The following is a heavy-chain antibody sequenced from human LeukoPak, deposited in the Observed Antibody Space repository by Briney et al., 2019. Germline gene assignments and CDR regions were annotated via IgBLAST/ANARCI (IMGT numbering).Heavy chain of an antibody. V-gene: IGHV3-7*03. J-gene: IGHJ4*02. CDR3: AKEGRSLQTY. CDR2: IKEDGTET. Sequence: GGPWRLSFQASGFMFSSNWMTWVRLAQGKGREWVANIKEDGTETYYVDSVKGRFTISRDNAKNSLYLQMNSLRVEDTAVYYCAKEGRSLQTYWGQGTLVTVSS. CDR1: GFMFSSNW. D-gene: IGHD5-24*01.